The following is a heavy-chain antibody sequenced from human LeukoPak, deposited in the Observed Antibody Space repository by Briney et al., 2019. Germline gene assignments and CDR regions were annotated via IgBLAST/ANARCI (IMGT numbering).Heavy chain of an antibody. J-gene: IGHJ4*02. CDR3: ASFRDGYNKTDY. D-gene: IGHD5-24*01. CDR1: GGSISSYY. CDR2: IYYSGST. V-gene: IGHV4-59*01. Sequence: PSETLSLTCTVSGGSISSYYWSWIRQPSGKGLEWIGYIYYSGSTNYNPSLKSRVTISVDTSKNQFSLKLSSVTAADTAVYYCASFRDGYNKTDYWGQGTLVTVSS.